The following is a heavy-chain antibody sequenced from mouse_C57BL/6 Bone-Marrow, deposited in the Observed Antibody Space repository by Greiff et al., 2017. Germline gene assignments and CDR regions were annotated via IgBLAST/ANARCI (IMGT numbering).Heavy chain of an antibody. Sequence: EVQLQESGPGLVKPSQSLSLTCSVTGYSITSGYYWNWIRQFPGNKLEWMGYISYDGSNNYNPSLKNRISITRDTSKNQFFLKLNSVTTEDTATYYCARVLLRYYYAMDYWGQGTSVTVSS. J-gene: IGHJ4*01. D-gene: IGHD1-1*01. CDR3: ARVLLRYYYAMDY. CDR2: ISYDGSN. V-gene: IGHV3-6*01. CDR1: GYSITSGYY.